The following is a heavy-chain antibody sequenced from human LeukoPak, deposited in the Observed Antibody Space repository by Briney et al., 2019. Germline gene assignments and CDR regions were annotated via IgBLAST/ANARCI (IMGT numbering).Heavy chain of an antibody. CDR2: INPSGGST. V-gene: IGHV1-46*01. Sequence: ASVKVSCKAFGYTFISYYMNWVRQAPGQGLEWMGIINPSGGSTSYAQKFQGRVTMTRDTSTSTVYMELSSLRSEDTAVYYCARDSPDQELRYFDFNFDYWGQGTLVAVSS. J-gene: IGHJ4*02. CDR1: GYTFISYY. CDR3: ARDSPDQELRYFDFNFDY. D-gene: IGHD3-9*01.